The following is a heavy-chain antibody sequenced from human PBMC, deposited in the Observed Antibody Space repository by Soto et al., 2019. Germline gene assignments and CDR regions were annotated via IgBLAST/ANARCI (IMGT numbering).Heavy chain of an antibody. Sequence: GGSLRLSCTTSGFNFGEYSMSWVRQAPGKGLEWVGFIGSKGYGGTTEYAASVRDRFTISSDDSKSIAYLQMNSLETEDTAVYYCARDHSGSYSLNYYYGMDVWGQGTTVTVSS. J-gene: IGHJ6*02. CDR1: GFNFGEYS. CDR2: IGSKGYGGTT. D-gene: IGHD1-26*01. V-gene: IGHV3-49*04. CDR3: ARDHSGSYSLNYYYGMDV.